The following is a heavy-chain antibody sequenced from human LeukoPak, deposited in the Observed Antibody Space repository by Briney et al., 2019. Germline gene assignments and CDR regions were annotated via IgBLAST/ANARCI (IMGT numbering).Heavy chain of an antibody. V-gene: IGHV3-7*01. CDR3: ARDCSKTNCYADF. D-gene: IGHD2-2*01. CDR2: IRQDGSEK. CDR1: GFTFSSSW. Sequence: GGSLRLSCAASGFTFSSSWMSWVRQAPGKGPECVANIRQDGSEKYYVDSVKGRFTISRDNAKNSVYLQMGSRRAEDTAVYYCARDCSKTNCYADFWGQGTLVTVSS. J-gene: IGHJ4*02.